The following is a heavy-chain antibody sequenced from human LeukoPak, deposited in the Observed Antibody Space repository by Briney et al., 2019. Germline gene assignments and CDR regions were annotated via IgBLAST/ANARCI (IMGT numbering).Heavy chain of an antibody. CDR1: GYTFTSYD. J-gene: IGHJ4*02. Sequence: ASVKVSCKASGYTFTSYDINWVRQATGQGLEWMGWMNPNSGNTGYAQKFQGRVTITRNTSISTAYMELSSLRSEDTAVYYCAKDMESIAARVQSYFDYWGQGTLVTVSS. V-gene: IGHV1-8*03. D-gene: IGHD6-6*01. CDR3: AKDMESIAARVQSYFDY. CDR2: MNPNSGNT.